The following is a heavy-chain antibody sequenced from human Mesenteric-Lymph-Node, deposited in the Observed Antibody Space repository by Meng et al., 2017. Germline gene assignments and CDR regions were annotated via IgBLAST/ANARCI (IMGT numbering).Heavy chain of an antibody. D-gene: IGHD2-15*01. V-gene: IGHV4-34*01. CDR3: ARGKYCSGGSCYPYNWFDP. CDR2: INHSGST. J-gene: IGHJ5*02. Sequence: SETLSLTCAVYGGSFSGYYWSWIRQPPGKGLEWIGEINHSGSTNYNPSLKSRVTISVDTSKNQFSLKLSSVTAADTAVYYCARGKYCSGGSCYPYNWFDPWGQGTLVTVSS. CDR1: GGSFSGYY.